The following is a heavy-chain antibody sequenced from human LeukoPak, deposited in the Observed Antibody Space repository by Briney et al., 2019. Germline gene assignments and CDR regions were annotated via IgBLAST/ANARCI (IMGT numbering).Heavy chain of an antibody. Sequence: GGSLRLSCAASGLTFDDYDMNWVRQAPGKGLEWVSGINWNGGSTGYADSVKGRFTISRDNARNSLYLQMNSLRAEDTALYYCVRSSAAAAGAFDYWGQGTLVTVSS. CDR1: GLTFDDYD. CDR3: VRSSAAAAGAFDY. CDR2: INWNGGST. V-gene: IGHV3-20*04. J-gene: IGHJ4*02. D-gene: IGHD6-13*01.